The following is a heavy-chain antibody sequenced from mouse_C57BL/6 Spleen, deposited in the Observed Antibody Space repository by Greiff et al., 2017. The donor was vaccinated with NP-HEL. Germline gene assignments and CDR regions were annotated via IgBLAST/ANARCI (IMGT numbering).Heavy chain of an antibody. CDR2: INPNNGGT. Sequence: EVQVVESGPELVKPGASVKIPCKASGYTFTDYNMDWVKQSHGKSLEWIGDINPNNGGTIYNQKFKGKATLTVDKSSSTAYMELRSLTSEDTAVYYCARYSYYGSSYWFAYWGQGTLVTVSA. D-gene: IGHD1-1*01. V-gene: IGHV1-18*01. CDR3: ARYSYYGSSYWFAY. CDR1: GYTFTDYN. J-gene: IGHJ3*01.